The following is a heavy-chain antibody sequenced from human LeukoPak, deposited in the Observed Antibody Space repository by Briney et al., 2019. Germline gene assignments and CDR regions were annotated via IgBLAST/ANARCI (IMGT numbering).Heavy chain of an antibody. D-gene: IGHD3-10*01. CDR1: GFTFNTYW. J-gene: IGHJ4*02. Sequence: GGSLRLSCAASGFTFNTYWMSWVSQAPGKGLEWVANINQDGSEKYYVDSVRGRFTISRDNAKDSLWLQMNSLRAEDTAVYYCARLGRITMFRGTDYWGQGTLVTVSS. V-gene: IGHV3-7*01. CDR3: ARLGRITMFRGTDY. CDR2: INQDGSEK.